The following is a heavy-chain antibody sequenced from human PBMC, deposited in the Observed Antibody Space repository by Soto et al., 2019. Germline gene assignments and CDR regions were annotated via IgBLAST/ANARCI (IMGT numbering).Heavy chain of an antibody. CDR2: IYFGGNT. D-gene: IGHD3-22*01. Sequence: ASETLSLTCSVSGDSISRSDYYWTWIRQHPEKGLEWLGNIYFGGNTYYSPSLKSRLTISVDTSRNQFSLKLPSVTAADTTVYYCAREGGSYDSGGYLIRGAFDIWGQGTMVTVSS. J-gene: IGHJ3*02. CDR3: AREGGSYDSGGYLIRGAFDI. V-gene: IGHV4-31*03. CDR1: GDSISRSDYY.